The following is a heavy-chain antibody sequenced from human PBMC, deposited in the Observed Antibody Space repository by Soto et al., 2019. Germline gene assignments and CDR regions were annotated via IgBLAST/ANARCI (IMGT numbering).Heavy chain of an antibody. CDR3: AREYCSSTSCYAGYDY. D-gene: IGHD2-2*01. CDR2: IYSGGST. V-gene: IGHV3-53*04. J-gene: IGHJ4*02. CDR1: GFTVSSNY. Sequence: PGGSLRLSCAASGFTVSSNYMSWVRQAPGKGLEWVSVIYSGGSTYYADSVKGRFTISRHNSKNTLYLQMNSLRAEDTAVYYCAREYCSSTSCYAGYDYWGQGTLVTVSS.